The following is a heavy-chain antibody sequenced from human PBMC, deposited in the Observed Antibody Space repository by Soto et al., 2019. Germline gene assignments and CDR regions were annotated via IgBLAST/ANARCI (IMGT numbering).Heavy chain of an antibody. CDR1: GFAFSDYY. CDR3: ARGFIIGAFGF. V-gene: IGHV3-11*01. CDR2: ISNTGTAI. D-gene: IGHD3-10*01. J-gene: IGHJ4*02. Sequence: GGSLRLSCAASGFAFSDYYMSWIRQAPGKGLEWVSYISNTGTAIYYADSVKGRFTISRDNAKNSLYLQMNSLRADDAAVYYCARGFIIGAFGFWGQGALVTVSS.